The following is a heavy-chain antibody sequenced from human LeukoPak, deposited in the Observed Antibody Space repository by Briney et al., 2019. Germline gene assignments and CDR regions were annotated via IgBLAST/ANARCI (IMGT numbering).Heavy chain of an antibody. Sequence: GGSLRLSCVGSGFTFRSHAMSWVRQAPEKGLEFVSGIYENGGTTYYADSVKGRFSISRDNSKNTLYLQMDSLRGEDTAVYYCAKDFRIGYSAHFDYWGQGALVTISS. CDR1: GFTFRSHA. V-gene: IGHV3-23*01. D-gene: IGHD2-21*01. J-gene: IGHJ4*02. CDR3: AKDFRIGYSAHFDY. CDR2: IYENGGTT.